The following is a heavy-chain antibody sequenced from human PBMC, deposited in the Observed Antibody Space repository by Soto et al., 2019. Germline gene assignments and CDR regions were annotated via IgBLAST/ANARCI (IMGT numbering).Heavy chain of an antibody. CDR3: AKSQEIGTHFFDS. CDR2: IGTAGDT. CDR1: GFTFSGFD. D-gene: IGHD6-13*01. J-gene: IGHJ4*02. Sequence: GSLRLSCEASGFTFSGFDMHWVRQPTGKGLEWVSSIGTAGDTYYAVPVKGRSTISRDNAKNSLSLQMNSLRAGDMAVYFCAKSQEIGTHFFDSWGQGTQVTVSS. V-gene: IGHV3-13*01.